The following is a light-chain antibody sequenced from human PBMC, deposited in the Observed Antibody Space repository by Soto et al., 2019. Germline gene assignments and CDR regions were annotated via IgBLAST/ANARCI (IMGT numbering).Light chain of an antibody. V-gene: IGLV2-8*01. CDR3: CSYAGSFTYV. Sequence: QSALTQPPSASGSPGQSVTISCTGTPSDVGGYNSVSWYQQYPGKAPKLMIYDVSKRPSGVPDRFSGSKSGNTASLTVSGLQAEDEAYYYCCSYAGSFTYVFGTGTKVTVL. CDR1: PSDVGGYNS. CDR2: DVS. J-gene: IGLJ1*01.